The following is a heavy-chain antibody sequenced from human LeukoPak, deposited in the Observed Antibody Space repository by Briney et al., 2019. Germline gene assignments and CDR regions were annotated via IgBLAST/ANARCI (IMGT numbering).Heavy chain of an antibody. CDR2: ISAYNGNT. J-gene: IGHJ6*02. D-gene: IGHD2-15*01. Sequence: ASVKVSCKASGYTSTSYGISWVRQAPGQGLEWMGWISAYNGNTNYAQKLQGRVTMTTDTSTSTAYMELRSLRSDDTAVYYCARVAGEYCSGGSCYPYYYYYGMDVWGQGTTVTVSS. CDR1: GYTSTSYG. V-gene: IGHV1-18*01. CDR3: ARVAGEYCSGGSCYPYYYYYGMDV.